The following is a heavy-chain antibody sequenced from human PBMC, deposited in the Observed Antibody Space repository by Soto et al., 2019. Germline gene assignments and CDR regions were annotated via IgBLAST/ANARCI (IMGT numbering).Heavy chain of an antibody. CDR2: IYYSGRT. Sequence: PSETLSLTCIVSGESISSSSYYWGWIRQPPGKGLEWIGSIYYSGRTYYNPSFKSRVTISIDTSKNQFSLKLSSVTATDTAVYYCARQRTTVVTQAYFDHWGQGALVIVSS. D-gene: IGHD2-21*02. CDR3: ARQRTTVVTQAYFDH. V-gene: IGHV4-39*01. J-gene: IGHJ4*02. CDR1: GESISSSSYY.